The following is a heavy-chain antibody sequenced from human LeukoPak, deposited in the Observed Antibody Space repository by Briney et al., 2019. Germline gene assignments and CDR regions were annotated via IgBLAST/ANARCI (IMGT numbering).Heavy chain of an antibody. D-gene: IGHD6-19*01. CDR2: MSASGRST. V-gene: IGHV3-23*01. J-gene: IGHJ6*03. CDR1: GFTFSNYA. CDR3: AKDGVHRGVAGANYYYYMDV. Sequence: GGSLRLSCTVSGFTFSNYAMSWVRQVPGKGLEWVSGMSASGRSTYNAKSVKGRFTISRDNSRNTLFLQMNSLRAEDTALYYCAKDGVHRGVAGANYYYYMDVWGKGTTVTVSS.